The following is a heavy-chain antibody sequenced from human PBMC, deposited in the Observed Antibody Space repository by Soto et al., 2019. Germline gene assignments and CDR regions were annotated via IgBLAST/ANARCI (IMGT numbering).Heavy chain of an antibody. CDR1: EFTFSSYA. J-gene: IGHJ4*02. Sequence: GGSLRLSCAASEFTFSSYAMSWVRQAPGKGLEWVSAISGSGSSSYYADSVKGRFTISRDNSKNTLYLQMNSLRAEDTAVYYCAKCSPRYSSGLKAYYFDHRGQGTLVTVSS. D-gene: IGHD6-19*01. CDR3: AKCSPRYSSGLKAYYFDH. V-gene: IGHV3-23*01. CDR2: ISGSGSSS.